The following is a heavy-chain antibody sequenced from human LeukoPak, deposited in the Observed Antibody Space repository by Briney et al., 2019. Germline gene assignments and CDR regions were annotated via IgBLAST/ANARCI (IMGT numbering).Heavy chain of an antibody. Sequence: GGSLRLSCAASGFTFSSYGMHWVRQAPGKGLEWVAVIWYDGSNKYYADSVKGRFTISRDNSKNTLYLQMNSLRAEDTAVNYCARLGSGWSFDFWGQGTLVTVSS. D-gene: IGHD6-19*01. J-gene: IGHJ4*02. CDR3: ARLGSGWSFDF. CDR2: IWYDGSNK. V-gene: IGHV3-33*01. CDR1: GFTFSSYG.